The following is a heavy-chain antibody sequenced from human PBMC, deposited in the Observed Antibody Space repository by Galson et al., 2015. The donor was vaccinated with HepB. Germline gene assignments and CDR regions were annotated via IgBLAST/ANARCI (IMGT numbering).Heavy chain of an antibody. CDR1: GSTLTELS. J-gene: IGHJ6*02. D-gene: IGHD3-10*01. CDR2: FDPEDGET. CDR3: ATATMVTARGYYYGMDV. V-gene: IGHV1-24*01. Sequence: SVKVSCKVSGSTLTELSMHWVRQAPGKGLEWMGGFDPEDGETIYAQKFQGRVTTTEDTSTDTAYMELSSLRSEDTAVYYCATATMVTARGYYYGMDVWGQGTTVTVSS.